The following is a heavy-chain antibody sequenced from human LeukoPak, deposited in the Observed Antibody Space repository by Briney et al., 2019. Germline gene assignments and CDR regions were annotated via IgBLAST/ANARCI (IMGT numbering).Heavy chain of an antibody. J-gene: IGHJ6*03. D-gene: IGHD3-22*01. CDR1: GFTFSDYY. Sequence: GGSLRLSCAASGFTFSDYYMSWIRQAPGKGLEWVSYISHRGTTIYYADSVKGRFTISRDDAKKSLYLQMNSLRAEDTAVYYCARDTDYYDSSGYYYYYYMDVWGKGTTVTISS. V-gene: IGHV3-11*04. CDR3: ARDTDYYDSSGYYYYYYMDV. CDR2: ISHRGTTI.